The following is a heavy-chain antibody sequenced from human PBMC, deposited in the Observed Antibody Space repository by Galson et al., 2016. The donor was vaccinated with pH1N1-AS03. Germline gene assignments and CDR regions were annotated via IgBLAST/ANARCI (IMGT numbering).Heavy chain of an antibody. D-gene: IGHD1-1*01. J-gene: IGHJ6*02. Sequence: SVKVSCKASGYTFTSYGITWVRQAPGQGLEWMGWISAYNGNTKYAQKFPGRVTMTTDTSTNTAYMELRSLRSDDTAVYYCAKVRGEVYNWKFWGMDVWGPGTTVTVSS. CDR1: GYTFTSYG. V-gene: IGHV1-18*01. CDR3: AKVRGEVYNWKFWGMDV. CDR2: ISAYNGNT.